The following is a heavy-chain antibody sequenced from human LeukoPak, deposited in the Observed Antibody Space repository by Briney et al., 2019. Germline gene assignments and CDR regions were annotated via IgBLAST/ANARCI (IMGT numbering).Heavy chain of an antibody. V-gene: IGHV3-9*01. CDR3: ARAIGVTCISTSCYSFDY. J-gene: IGHJ4*02. CDR2: ISWNSGSI. Sequence: GRSLRLSCVASGFIFDDYAIHWVWQAPGKGLEWVSGISWNSGSIGYADSVKGRFTISRDNAKNPLYLQMNSLRTEDTALYYCARAIGVTCISTSCYSFDYWGQGTLVTVSS. CDR1: GFIFDDYA. D-gene: IGHD2-2*02.